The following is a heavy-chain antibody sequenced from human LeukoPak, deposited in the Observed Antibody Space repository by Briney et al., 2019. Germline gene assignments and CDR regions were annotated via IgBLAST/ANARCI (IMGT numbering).Heavy chain of an antibody. CDR2: ISYDGSNK. J-gene: IGHJ6*02. D-gene: IGHD6-6*01. CDR1: GFSLTDYG. Sequence: GGSLRLSCAASGFSLTDYGMHWVRQAPGKGLEWVAVISYDGSNKKYADSVKGRFTISRDNSKNTLYLQMNSLRAEDTALYYCAKDRSTSSRGLYYYGMDVWGQGTTVTVYS. V-gene: IGHV3-30*18. CDR3: AKDRSTSSRGLYYYGMDV.